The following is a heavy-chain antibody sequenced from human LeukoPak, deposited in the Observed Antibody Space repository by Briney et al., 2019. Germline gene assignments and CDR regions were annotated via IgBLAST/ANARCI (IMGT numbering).Heavy chain of an antibody. CDR2: ISSSSSYI. CDR3: ARVDFWSGY. J-gene: IGHJ4*02. CDR1: GFTFSSYS. Sequence: GGSLRLSCAASGFTFSSYSMNWVRQAPGKGLEWVSSISSSSSYIYYADSVKGRFTISRDNAKNSLYLQVNSLRAEDTAVYYCARVDFWSGYWGQGTLVTVSS. V-gene: IGHV3-21*01. D-gene: IGHD3-3*01.